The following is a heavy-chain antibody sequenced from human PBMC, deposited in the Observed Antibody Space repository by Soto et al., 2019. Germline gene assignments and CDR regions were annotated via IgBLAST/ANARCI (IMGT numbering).Heavy chain of an antibody. CDR3: ARHLRIRYCSGGSCVIGYFDY. Sequence: GESLKISCNGSGYSFTIYWIGLVRQMPGKGLEWMGIIYPGDSDTRYSPSFQGQVTISADKSISTAYLQWSSLKASDTAMYYCARHLRIRYCSGGSCVIGYFDYWGQGTLVTVSS. D-gene: IGHD2-15*01. CDR1: GYSFTIYW. V-gene: IGHV5-51*01. J-gene: IGHJ4*02. CDR2: IYPGDSDT.